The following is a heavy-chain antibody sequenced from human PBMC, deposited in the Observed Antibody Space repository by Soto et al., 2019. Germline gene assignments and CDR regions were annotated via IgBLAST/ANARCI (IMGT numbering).Heavy chain of an antibody. CDR3: ARDLRTFGGVIASIEYAFDI. V-gene: IGHV4-30-2*01. Sequence: SETLSLTCAVSGGSISSGGYSWSWIRQPPGKGLEWIGYIYHSGSTYYNPSLRSRVTISVDRSKNQFSLKLSSVTAADTAVYYCARDLRTFGGVIASIEYAFDIWGQGTMVTVSS. CDR2: IYHSGST. D-gene: IGHD3-16*02. CDR1: GGSISSGGYS. J-gene: IGHJ3*02.